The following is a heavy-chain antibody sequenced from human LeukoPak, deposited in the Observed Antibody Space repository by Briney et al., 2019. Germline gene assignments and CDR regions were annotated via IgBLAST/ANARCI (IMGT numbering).Heavy chain of an antibody. CDR3: ARGPPYGSRSDYLDS. CDR1: GFTFSDNW. J-gene: IGHJ4*02. V-gene: IGHV3-7*01. Sequence: GGSLRLSCAASGFTFSDNWMTWVRQAPGKGLEWVASVKKDASGKNYVDSVKGRFTISRDNAKNSLYLQMNSLRVEDTAVYYCARGPPYGSRSDYLDSWGQGILVTVSS. CDR2: VKKDASGK. D-gene: IGHD3-10*01.